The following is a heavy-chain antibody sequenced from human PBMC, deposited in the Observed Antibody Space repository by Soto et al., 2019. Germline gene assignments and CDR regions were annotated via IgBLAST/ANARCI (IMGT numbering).Heavy chain of an antibody. CDR1: GFTFSSYW. Sequence: AGGSLRLSCAASGFTFSSYWMSWVRQAPGKGLEWVANIKQDGSEKYYVDSVKGRFTISRDNAKNSLYLQMNSLRAEDTAVYYCARDYGTSMATIPLYYYYYGMDVWGQGTTVTVSS. V-gene: IGHV3-7*03. D-gene: IGHD5-12*01. CDR3: ARDYGTSMATIPLYYYYYGMDV. CDR2: IKQDGSEK. J-gene: IGHJ6*02.